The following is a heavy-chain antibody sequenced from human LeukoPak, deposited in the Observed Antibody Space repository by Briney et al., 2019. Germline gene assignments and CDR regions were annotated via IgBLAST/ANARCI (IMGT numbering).Heavy chain of an antibody. CDR1: GGSISSYY. V-gene: IGHV4-59*01. Sequence: KPSETLSLTCSVSGGSISSYYWSWIRQPPGKGLEWIGYIYYSGSTNYNPSLKSRVTISVDTSKNQFSLKLSSVTAADTAVYYCARARDYDRRYGMDVWGQGTTVTVSS. D-gene: IGHD5-12*01. J-gene: IGHJ6*02. CDR3: ARARDYDRRYGMDV. CDR2: IYYSGST.